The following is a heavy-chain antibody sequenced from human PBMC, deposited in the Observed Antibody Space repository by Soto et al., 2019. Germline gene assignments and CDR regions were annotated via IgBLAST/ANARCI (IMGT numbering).Heavy chain of an antibody. CDR1: GYSFTSYW. V-gene: IGHV5-10-1*01. Sequence: PGESLKISCKGSGYSFTSYWISLVRQMPGKGLEWMGRIDPSDSYTNYSPSFQGHVTISADKSISTAYLQWSSLKASDTAMYYCASLRRDGYKIADYWGQGTLVTVSS. D-gene: IGHD5-12*01. J-gene: IGHJ4*02. CDR2: IDPSDSYT. CDR3: ASLRRDGYKIADY.